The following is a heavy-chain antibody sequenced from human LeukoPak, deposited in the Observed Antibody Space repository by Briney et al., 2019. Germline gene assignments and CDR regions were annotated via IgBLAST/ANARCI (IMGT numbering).Heavy chain of an antibody. CDR2: ISGSGDST. CDR3: AKDLGGGRAFDI. Sequence: GGSLRLSCAASGFTFSNHGMYWVRQAPGKGLEWVSSISGSGDSTYYADSVKGRFTISRDNSKNTLYLQMNSLRAEDTAIYYCAKDLGGGRAFDIWGQGTLVTVSS. CDR1: GFTFSNHG. J-gene: IGHJ3*02. V-gene: IGHV3-23*01. D-gene: IGHD3-16*01.